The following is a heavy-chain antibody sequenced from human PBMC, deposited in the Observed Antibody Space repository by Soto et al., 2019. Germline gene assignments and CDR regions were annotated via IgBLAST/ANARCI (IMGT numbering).Heavy chain of an antibody. J-gene: IGHJ4*02. CDR1: GGSINSGGYY. V-gene: IGHV4-31*03. CDR3: ARAELVGATDY. D-gene: IGHD1-26*01. CDR2: IYYSGST. Sequence: SETLSLTCTVSGGSINSGGYYWSWIRQHPWKGLEWIGYIYYSGSTYYNPSLKSRVTISVDTSKNQFSLKLSSVTAADTAVYYCARAELVGATDYWGQGTLVTVSS.